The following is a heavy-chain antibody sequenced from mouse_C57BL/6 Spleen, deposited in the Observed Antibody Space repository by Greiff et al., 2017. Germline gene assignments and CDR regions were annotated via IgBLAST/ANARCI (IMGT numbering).Heavy chain of an antibody. V-gene: IGHV5-16*01. J-gene: IGHJ4*01. CDR2: INYDGSST. Sequence: EVMLVESEGGLVQPGSSMKLSCTASGFTFSDYYMAWVRQVPEKGLEWVANINYDGSSTYYLDSLKSRFIISRDNAKNILYLQMSSLKSEDTATYYCARDSGDYYGSSTDYAMDYWGQGTSVTVSS. CDR1: GFTFSDYY. CDR3: ARDSGDYYGSSTDYAMDY. D-gene: IGHD1-1*01.